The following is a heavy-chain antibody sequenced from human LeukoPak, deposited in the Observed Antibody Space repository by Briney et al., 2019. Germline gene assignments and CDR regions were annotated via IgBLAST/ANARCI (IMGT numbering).Heavy chain of an antibody. J-gene: IGHJ3*02. V-gene: IGHV4-39*01. Sequence: SETLSLTCTVSGDSSSNSIYYWGWIRQPPGRGLDWIGSIDYSGSTYYNPSLKSRATISIDMSKNQFSLKLSSVTAADTAVYYCAKTGAYYGSWSGPKAGVFDIWGQGTMITVSS. CDR1: GDSSSNSIYY. D-gene: IGHD3-3*01. CDR3: AKTGAYYGSWSGPKAGVFDI. CDR2: IDYSGST.